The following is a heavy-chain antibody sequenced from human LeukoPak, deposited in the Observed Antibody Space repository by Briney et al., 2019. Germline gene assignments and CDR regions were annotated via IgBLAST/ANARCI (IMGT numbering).Heavy chain of an antibody. CDR1: GYTFTSYD. CDR2: MNPNSGNT. Sequence: ASVKVSCKASGYTFTSYDINWVRQATGQGLEWMGWMNPNSGNTGYAQKFQGRVTITRNTSISTAYMELSSLRSEDTAVYYCTTGDYGGKREALDLDYWGQGTLVTVSS. J-gene: IGHJ4*02. D-gene: IGHD4-23*01. V-gene: IGHV1-8*03. CDR3: TTGDYGGKREALDLDY.